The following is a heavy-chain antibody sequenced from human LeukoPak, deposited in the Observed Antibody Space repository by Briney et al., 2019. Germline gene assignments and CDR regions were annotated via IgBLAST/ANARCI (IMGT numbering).Heavy chain of an antibody. D-gene: IGHD3-16*01. CDR3: LLGNFDY. CDR1: GFIFSSSW. CDR2: IRQDGNEI. V-gene: IGHV3-7*01. Sequence: PGGSLRLSCAASGFIFSSSWMTWVRQAPGLGLEWVANIRQDGNEIFYVDSVKGRFTITRDNAKNSLYLQMNSLRAEDTAVYYCLLGNFDYWGQGTLVTVSS. J-gene: IGHJ4*02.